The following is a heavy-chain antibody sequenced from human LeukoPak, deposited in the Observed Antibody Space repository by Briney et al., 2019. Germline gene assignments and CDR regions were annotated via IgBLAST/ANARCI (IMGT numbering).Heavy chain of an antibody. V-gene: IGHV4-59*01. D-gene: IGHD4-23*01. CDR3: ARDGGGNSRPFDY. Sequence: SETLSLTCTVSGGSISSYYWSWIRQPPGKGLEWIGYIYYSGSTNYNPSLKSRVTISVDTSKNQFSLKLSSVTAADTAVYYCARDGGGNSRPFDYWGQGTPVTVSS. J-gene: IGHJ4*02. CDR1: GGSISSYY. CDR2: IYYSGST.